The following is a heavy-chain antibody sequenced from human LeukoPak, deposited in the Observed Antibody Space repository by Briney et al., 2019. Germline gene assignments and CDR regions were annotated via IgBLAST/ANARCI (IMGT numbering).Heavy chain of an antibody. Sequence: EASVTVSFTASGYTFTSYYMHWVRQAPGQGLEWMGIINPSGGSTSYAQKFQGRVTMTRDTSTSTVYMELSSLRSEDTAVYYCARGDYGDRGWFDPWGQGTLVTVSS. J-gene: IGHJ5*02. CDR1: GYTFTSYY. CDR2: INPSGGST. V-gene: IGHV1-46*01. CDR3: ARGDYGDRGWFDP. D-gene: IGHD4-17*01.